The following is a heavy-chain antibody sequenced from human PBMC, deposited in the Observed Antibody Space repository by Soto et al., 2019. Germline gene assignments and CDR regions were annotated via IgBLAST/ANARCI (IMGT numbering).Heavy chain of an antibody. CDR3: ARNAAGYDILTGYYTGWFDP. D-gene: IGHD3-9*01. CDR1: GYTFTSYG. Sequence: QVQLVQSGAEVKKPGASVKVSCKASGYTFTSYGISWVRQAPGQGLEWMGWISAYNGNTNYAQKLQGRVTMTTDTSTSTDYMELRSLRSDDTAVYYCARNAAGYDILTGYYTGWFDPWGQGTLVTVSS. V-gene: IGHV1-18*01. CDR2: ISAYNGNT. J-gene: IGHJ5*02.